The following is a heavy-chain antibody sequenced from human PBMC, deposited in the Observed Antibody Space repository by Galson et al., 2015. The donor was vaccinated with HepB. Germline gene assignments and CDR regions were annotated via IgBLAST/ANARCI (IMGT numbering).Heavy chain of an antibody. CDR3: ARDISGEYDSSGYYLDAFDI. V-gene: IGHV4-39*02. CDR2: IYYSGST. J-gene: IGHJ3*02. Sequence: ETLSLTCTVSGGSISSSSYYWGWIRQPPGKGLEWIGSIYYSGSTYYNPSLKSRVTISVDTSKNQFSLKLSSVTAADTAVHYCARDISGEYDSSGYYLDAFDIW. D-gene: IGHD3-22*01. CDR1: GGSISSSSYY.